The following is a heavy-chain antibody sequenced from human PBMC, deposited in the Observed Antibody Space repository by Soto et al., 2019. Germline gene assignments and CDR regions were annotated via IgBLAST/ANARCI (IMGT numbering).Heavy chain of an antibody. CDR1: GFIFSNAW. V-gene: IGHV3-15*01. Sequence: GGSLRLSCSASGFIFSNAWMRWVRQAPGKGLEWVARLKGKTDGGTTDYAAPVKGRFTVSSDDSKNTLYLQMNSLKNEDTAIYYCATGYYGSGSYLVHWSQGILVTVSS. CDR2: LKGKTDGGTT. CDR3: ATGYYGSGSYLVH. D-gene: IGHD3-10*01. J-gene: IGHJ4*02.